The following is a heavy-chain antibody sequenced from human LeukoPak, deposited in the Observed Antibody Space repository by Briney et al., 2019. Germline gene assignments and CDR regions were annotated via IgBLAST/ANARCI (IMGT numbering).Heavy chain of an antibody. CDR3: ARDDDMFTDYTHGDY. V-gene: IGHV3-48*02. CDR1: GFTFSSYS. Sequence: PGGSLGLSCAASGFTFSSYSMNWFRQAPGKGLEWVSYISGTSYSIYYADSVKGRFTISRDNAKNSLYLQMNSLRDEDTAVYFCARDDDMFTDYTHGDYWGQGTLVTVSS. D-gene: IGHD3-9*01. J-gene: IGHJ4*02. CDR2: ISGTSYSI.